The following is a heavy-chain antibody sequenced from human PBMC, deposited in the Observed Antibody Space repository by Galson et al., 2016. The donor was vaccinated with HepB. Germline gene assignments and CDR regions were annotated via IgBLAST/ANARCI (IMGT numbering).Heavy chain of an antibody. Sequence: SLRLSCAASGFGFDEFGMHWVRQGPGKGLKWVSGISWNSANIGYDDSVKGRFTISRDNAKNSLYLQMNSLGPADTALYYCAKAAGGGSGGDLGGNFYYWGHGILVTVSS. D-gene: IGHD2-21*02. J-gene: IGHJ4*01. CDR1: GFGFDEFG. CDR3: AKAAGGGSGGDLGGNFYY. CDR2: ISWNSANI. V-gene: IGHV3-9*01.